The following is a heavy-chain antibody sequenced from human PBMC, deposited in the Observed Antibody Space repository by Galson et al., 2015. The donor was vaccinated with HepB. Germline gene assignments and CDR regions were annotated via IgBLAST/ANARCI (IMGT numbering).Heavy chain of an antibody. CDR2: IYYSGST. J-gene: IGHJ3*02. CDR3: ARLPLLVVPAAIPHAFGI. D-gene: IGHD2-2*02. CDR1: GGSISSSSYY. V-gene: IGHV4-39*01. Sequence: ETLSLTCTVSGGSISSSSYYWDWIRQPPGKGLEWIGSIYYSGSTYYNPSLKSRVTISVDTSKNQFSLKLSSVTAADTAVYYCARLPLLVVPAAIPHAFGIWGQGTMVTVSS.